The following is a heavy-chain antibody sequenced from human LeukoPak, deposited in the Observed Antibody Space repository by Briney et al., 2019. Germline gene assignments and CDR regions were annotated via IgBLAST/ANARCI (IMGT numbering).Heavy chain of an antibody. D-gene: IGHD1-26*01. CDR1: GFTFSSYS. CDR3: ARDGVGATPFDY. CDR2: ISSSSSYI. J-gene: IGHJ4*02. V-gene: IGHV3-21*01. Sequence: GGSLRLSCAASGFTFSSYSMNWVRQAPGKGLEWVSSISSSSSYIYYADSVKGRFTISRDNARNSLYLQMNSRRAEDTAVYYCARDGVGATPFDYWGQGTLVTVSS.